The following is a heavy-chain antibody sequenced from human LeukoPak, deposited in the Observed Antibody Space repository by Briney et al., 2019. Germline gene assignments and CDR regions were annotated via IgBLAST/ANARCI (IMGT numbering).Heavy chain of an antibody. CDR1: GFTLSSHS. CDR3: ARTAIKKYSGYDPEAFDI. CDR2: ISSSSRTI. V-gene: IGHV3-48*04. D-gene: IGHD5-12*01. Sequence: GGSLSLSCVVSGFTLSSHSMNWVRQAPGKGLEWVSYISSSSRTIYYADSVKGRFTISRDNAKNSLYLQMNSLRAEDTAVYYCARTAIKKYSGYDPEAFDIWGQGTMVTVSS. J-gene: IGHJ3*02.